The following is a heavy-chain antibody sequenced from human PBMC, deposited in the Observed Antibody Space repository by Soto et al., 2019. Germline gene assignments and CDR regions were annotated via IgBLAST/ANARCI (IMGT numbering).Heavy chain of an antibody. Sequence: ASVKVSCKASGYTFTSYAMHWVRQAPGQRLEWMGWINAGNGNTKYSQKFQGRVTITRDTSASTAYMELSSLRSEDTAVYYCARDPRELLWFGELLPQYYFDYWGQGTLVTVSS. D-gene: IGHD3-10*01. V-gene: IGHV1-3*01. J-gene: IGHJ4*02. CDR3: ARDPRELLWFGELLPQYYFDY. CDR2: INAGNGNT. CDR1: GYTFTSYA.